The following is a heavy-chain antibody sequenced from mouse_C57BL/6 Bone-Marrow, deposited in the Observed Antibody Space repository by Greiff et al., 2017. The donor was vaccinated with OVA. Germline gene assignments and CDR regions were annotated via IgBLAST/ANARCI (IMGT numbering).Heavy chain of an antibody. D-gene: IGHD1-1*01. Sequence: EVKLMESGGGLVQPGGSLSLSCAASGFTFTDYYMSWVRQPPGKALEWLGFIRNKANGYTTEYSASVKGRFTISRDNSQSILYLQMNALRAEDSATYYCARYNYYGSSSYWYFDVWGTGTTVTVSS. J-gene: IGHJ1*03. CDR1: GFTFTDYY. CDR2: IRNKANGYTT. V-gene: IGHV7-3*01. CDR3: ARYNYYGSSSYWYFDV.